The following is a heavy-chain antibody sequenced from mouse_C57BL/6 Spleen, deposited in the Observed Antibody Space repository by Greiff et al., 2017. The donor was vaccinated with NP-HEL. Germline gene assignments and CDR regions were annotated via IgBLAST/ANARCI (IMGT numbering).Heavy chain of an antibody. J-gene: IGHJ4*01. D-gene: IGHD1-1*01. CDR3: ARGVYYYGSSDAMDY. V-gene: IGHV5-16*01. CDR2: INYDGSST. CDR1: GFTFSDYY. Sequence: EVKLMESEGGLVQPGSSMKLSCTASGFTFSDYYMAWVRQVPEKGLEWVANINYDGSSTYYLDSLKSRFIISRDNAKNILYLQMSSLKSEDTATYYCARGVYYYGSSDAMDYWGQGTSVTVSS.